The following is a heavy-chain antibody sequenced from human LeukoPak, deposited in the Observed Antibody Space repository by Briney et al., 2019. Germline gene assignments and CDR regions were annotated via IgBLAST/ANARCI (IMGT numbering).Heavy chain of an antibody. J-gene: IGHJ4*02. Sequence: PGGSLRLSCVASGFTFSDYYMSWIRQAPGEGLEWVSTIGSDDSTYYADSVKGRFTISRDNSKHTLYLQMNNLRAEDTAVYYCAKEVLLSFGDYTYLDDWGQGTLVTVSS. D-gene: IGHD4-17*01. CDR2: IGSDDST. V-gene: IGHV3-23*01. CDR3: AKEVLLSFGDYTYLDD. CDR1: GFTFSDYY.